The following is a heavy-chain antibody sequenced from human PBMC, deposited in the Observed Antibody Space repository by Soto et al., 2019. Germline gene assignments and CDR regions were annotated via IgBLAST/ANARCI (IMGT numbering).Heavy chain of an antibody. Sequence: QVQLVQSGAEVKKPGSSVKVSCKASGGTFSESAISWVRQAPGQGLEWMGGIIPIFRTPDYAHKFQGRVTIPADTPTSTAYMELSGLRSEDTAMYYCAREKDRLQLGRNYYSIMDVWGQGTTVIVSS. CDR3: AREKDRLQLGRNYYSIMDV. V-gene: IGHV1-69*14. D-gene: IGHD1-1*01. CDR1: GGTFSESA. CDR2: IIPIFRTP. J-gene: IGHJ6*02.